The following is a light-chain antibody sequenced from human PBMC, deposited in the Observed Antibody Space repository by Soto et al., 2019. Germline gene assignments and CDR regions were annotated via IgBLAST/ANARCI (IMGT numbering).Light chain of an antibody. CDR3: QQYSEYPWT. CDR1: QSLNSK. V-gene: IGKV1-5*03. Sequence: DIQMTQSPSTLSASVGDRVTITCRASQSLNSKLAWYQQRPGTAPKLFIYKASSLESGVPSRFSGSESGTEFTLTISSLQPDDLATYYCQQYSEYPWTFGQGTKVDIK. CDR2: KAS. J-gene: IGKJ1*01.